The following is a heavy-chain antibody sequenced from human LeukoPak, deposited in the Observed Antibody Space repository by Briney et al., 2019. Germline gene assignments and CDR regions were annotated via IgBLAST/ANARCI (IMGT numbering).Heavy chain of an antibody. Sequence: SETLSLTCIVSGGSISSSNYYWGWIRQAPGKGLEWIVSIHYIVSTYYNPSLKSRVTVSVDTSKNQFTVNLSSVTAADTAVYYCTRHFGSGRDDYWGQGTLVTVSS. CDR3: TRHFGSGRDDY. CDR2: IHYIVST. J-gene: IGHJ4*02. D-gene: IGHD3-10*01. CDR1: GGSISSSNYY. V-gene: IGHV4-39*01.